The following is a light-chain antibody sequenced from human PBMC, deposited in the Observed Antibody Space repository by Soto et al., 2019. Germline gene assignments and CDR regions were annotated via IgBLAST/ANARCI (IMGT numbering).Light chain of an antibody. J-gene: IGLJ1*01. CDR3: SSYTSTSTLYV. CDR2: EVT. V-gene: IGLV2-14*01. Sequence: QSALTQPASVSGSPGQSITISCTGTTSDVGGFNYVSWYQHHPGKAPKLIIYEVTSRPSGVSNRFSGSKSGNTASLTISGLQAGDEADYYCSSYTSTSTLYVFGTGTKVTV. CDR1: TSDVGGFNY.